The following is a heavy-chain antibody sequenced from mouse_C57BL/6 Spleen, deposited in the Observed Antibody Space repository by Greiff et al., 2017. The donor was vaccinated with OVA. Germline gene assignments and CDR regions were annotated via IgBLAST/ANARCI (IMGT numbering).Heavy chain of an antibody. CDR3: ARSPLDVLLWYFDV. CDR2: INPSTGGT. CDR1: GYSFTGYY. Sequence: EVQLQQSGPELVKPGASVKISCKASGYSFTGYYMNWVKQSPEKSLEWIGEINPSTGGTTYNQKFKAKATLTVDKSSSTAYMQLKSLTSEDSAVYYCARSPLDVLLWYFDVWGTGTTVTVSS. D-gene: IGHD1-1*01. V-gene: IGHV1-42*01. J-gene: IGHJ1*03.